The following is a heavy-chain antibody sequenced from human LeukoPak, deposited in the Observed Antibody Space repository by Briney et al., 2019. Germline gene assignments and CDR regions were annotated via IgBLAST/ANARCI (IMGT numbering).Heavy chain of an antibody. Sequence: GASVKVSCKASGYTFTSYDINWVRQATGQGLEWMGWMNPNSGNTGYAQKFQGRVTMTRNTSISTAYMELSSLRSEDTAVYYCAREGWADILIGFRDWGQGTLVTVSS. CDR2: MNPNSGNT. CDR3: AREGWADILIGFRD. V-gene: IGHV1-8*01. CDR1: GYTFTSYD. D-gene: IGHD3-9*01. J-gene: IGHJ4*02.